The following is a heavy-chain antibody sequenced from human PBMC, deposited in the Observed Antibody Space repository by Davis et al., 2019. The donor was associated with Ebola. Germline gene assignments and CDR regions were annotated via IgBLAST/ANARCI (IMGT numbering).Heavy chain of an antibody. CDR3: ARDRHDTSGYGF. Sequence: LRLSCNVSGASISSGYFSWSWVRQPAGKGLEWIGHIYSSGSTTYNPSLESRVTISQDTSKNQFSLRLNSMTAADTAVYYCARDRHDTSGYGFWGQGTLVTVSS. D-gene: IGHD3-22*01. CDR2: IYSSGST. J-gene: IGHJ4*02. CDR1: GASISSGYFS. V-gene: IGHV4-61*09.